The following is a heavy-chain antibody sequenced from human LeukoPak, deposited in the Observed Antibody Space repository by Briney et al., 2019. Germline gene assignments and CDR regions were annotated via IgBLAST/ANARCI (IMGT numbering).Heavy chain of an antibody. CDR2: ISGSGGST. CDR3: ARVGYCSSTSCYYPYGMDV. J-gene: IGHJ6*02. CDR1: GFTFSRYT. V-gene: IGHV3-23*01. D-gene: IGHD2-2*01. Sequence: PGGSLRLSCAASGFTFSRYTMSWVRQAPGKGLEWVSAISGSGGSTYYADSVKGRFTISRDNSKTTLYQQMNSLRAEDTAVYYCARVGYCSSTSCYYPYGMDVWGQGTTVTVSS.